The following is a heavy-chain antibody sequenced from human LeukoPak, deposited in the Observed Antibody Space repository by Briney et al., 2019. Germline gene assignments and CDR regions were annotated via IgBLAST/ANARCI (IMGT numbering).Heavy chain of an antibody. CDR2: ISGSGSTI. V-gene: IGHV3-48*03. J-gene: IGHJ4*02. Sequence: GGSLRLSCAASGFTFSSYEMNWVRQAPGKGLEWVSYISGSGSTIYYADSVKGRFTISRDNAKNSLYLQVNSLRAEDTAVYYCARDRTTVTIKKFDYWGQGTLVTVSS. D-gene: IGHD4-17*01. CDR1: GFTFSSYE. CDR3: ARDRTTVTIKKFDY.